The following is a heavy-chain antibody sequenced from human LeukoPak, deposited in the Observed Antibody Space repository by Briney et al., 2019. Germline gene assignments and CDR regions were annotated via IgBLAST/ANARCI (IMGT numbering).Heavy chain of an antibody. CDR2: IYYSGST. V-gene: IGHV4-59*01. CDR1: GGSISSYY. D-gene: IGHD4-17*01. J-gene: IGHJ2*01. CDR3: ARGGKYYGDYWYFDL. Sequence: SEALSLTCTVSGGSISSYYWSWIRQPPGKGLEWIGDIYYSGSTNYNPSLKSRVTISVDTSKNQFSLKLSSVTAADTAVYYCARGGKYYGDYWYFDLWGRGTLVTVSS.